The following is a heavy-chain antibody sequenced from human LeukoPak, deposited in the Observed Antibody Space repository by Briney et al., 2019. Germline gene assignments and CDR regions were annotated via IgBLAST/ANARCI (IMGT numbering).Heavy chain of an antibody. CDR1: GGSISSYY. Sequence: SETLSLTCTGSGGSISSYYWSWIRQPAGKGLEWIWRIYTSGSTNYNPSLKSRVTMSVDTSKNQFSLKLISVTAADTAVYYCARWVVKYFYMDVWGKGTTVTVSS. V-gene: IGHV4-4*07. J-gene: IGHJ6*03. CDR2: IYTSGST. D-gene: IGHD2-21*01. CDR3: ARWVVKYFYMDV.